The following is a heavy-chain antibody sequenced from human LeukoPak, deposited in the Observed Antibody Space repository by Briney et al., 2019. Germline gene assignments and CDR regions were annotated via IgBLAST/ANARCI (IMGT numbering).Heavy chain of an antibody. CDR3: ARMGISSGYYPFDY. D-gene: IGHD3-22*01. CDR2: INPNSGGT. V-gene: IGHV1-2*02. Sequence: ASVKVSFKASGYTFTGYYMHWVRQAPGQGLEWMGWINPNSGGTNYAQKFQGRVTMTRDTSISTAYMELSRLRSDDTAVYYCARMGISSGYYPFDYWGQGTLVTVSS. CDR1: GYTFTGYY. J-gene: IGHJ4*02.